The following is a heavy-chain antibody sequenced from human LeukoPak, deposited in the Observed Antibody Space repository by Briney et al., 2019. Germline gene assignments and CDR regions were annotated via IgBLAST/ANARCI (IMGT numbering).Heavy chain of an antibody. J-gene: IGHJ4*02. CDR2: ISGTNGNT. V-gene: IGHV3-23*01. D-gene: IGHD6-19*01. Sequence: GGSLRLSCGASGFTFSRYAMSWVRQAPGKGLERVSGISGTNGNTYYADSVKGRFTISRDNSKNTVYLQMNSLRAEDTALYYCAKDWEAVSGTPTAIDYWGRGTLVTVSS. CDR3: AKDWEAVSGTPTAIDY. CDR1: GFTFSRYA.